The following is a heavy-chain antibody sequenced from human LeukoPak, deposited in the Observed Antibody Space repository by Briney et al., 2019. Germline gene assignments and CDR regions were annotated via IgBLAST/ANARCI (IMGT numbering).Heavy chain of an antibody. Sequence: GGSLRLSCAASGFTFSSYGMHWVRQAPGKGLEWVAVISYDGSNKYYADSVKGRFTISRDNSKNTLYLQMNSLRAEDTAIYYCAKDLGSYTGDYWGQGTLVTVSS. D-gene: IGHD1-26*01. J-gene: IGHJ4*02. CDR1: GFTFSSYG. CDR2: ISYDGSNK. V-gene: IGHV3-30*18. CDR3: AKDLGSYTGDY.